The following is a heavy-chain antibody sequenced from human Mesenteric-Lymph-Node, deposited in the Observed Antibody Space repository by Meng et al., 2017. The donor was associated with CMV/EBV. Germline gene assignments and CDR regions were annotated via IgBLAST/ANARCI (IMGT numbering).Heavy chain of an antibody. CDR3: AITSGHTMTFGY. CDR1: GFTFSSYP. Sequence: GESLKISCAASGFTFSSYPMRWVRQAPGKGLEWVSTISGSGDNTYYVDSVKGRFIISRDDSQNTLYLQMNSLRPEDTALYYCAITSGHTMTFGYWGQGALVTVSS. V-gene: IGHV3-23*01. D-gene: IGHD3-22*01. J-gene: IGHJ4*02. CDR2: ISGSGDNT.